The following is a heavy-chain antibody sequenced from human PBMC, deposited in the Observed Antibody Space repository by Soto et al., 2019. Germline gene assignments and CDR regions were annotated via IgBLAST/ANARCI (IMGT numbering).Heavy chain of an antibody. J-gene: IGHJ4*02. CDR2: INPNSGGT. V-gene: IGHV1-2*04. CDR1: GYTFTGDY. Sequence: ASVKGYCKASGYTFTGDYMHWVRQAPGQGLEWMGWINPNSGGTNYAQKFQGWVTMTRDTSISTAYMELSRLRSDDTAVYYCARTAGATINYDFWSRPTRYYFDYWGQGTLVTVSS. CDR3: ARTAGATINYDFWSRPTRYYFDY. D-gene: IGHD3-3*01.